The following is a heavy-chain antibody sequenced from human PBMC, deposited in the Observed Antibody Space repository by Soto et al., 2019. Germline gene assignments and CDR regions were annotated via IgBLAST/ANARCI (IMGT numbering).Heavy chain of an antibody. D-gene: IGHD3-22*01. CDR1: GYTFTSYG. CDR2: ISAYNGNT. V-gene: IGHV1-18*01. CDR3: ARRGDYYDSSQYFQH. Sequence: ASVKVSCKASGYTFTSYGISWVRQAPGQGLEWMGWISAYNGNTNYAQKLQGRVTMTTDTSTSTAYMELRSLRSGDTAVYYCARRGDYYDSSQYFQHWGQGTLVTVSS. J-gene: IGHJ1*01.